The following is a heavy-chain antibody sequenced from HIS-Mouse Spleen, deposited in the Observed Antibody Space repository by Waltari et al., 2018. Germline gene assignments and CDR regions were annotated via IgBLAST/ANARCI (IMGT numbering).Heavy chain of an antibody. CDR1: GFTFRSYW. D-gene: IGHD3-10*01. CDR2: INSDGSST. V-gene: IGHV3-74*01. CDR3: ASEGFGELYDY. J-gene: IGHJ4*02. Sequence: EVQLVESGGGLVQPGGSLRLSCAASGFTFRSYWMHWVRQAPGKGLVWVSRINSDGSSTSYADSVKGRFTISRDNAKNTLYLQMNSLRAEDTAVYYCASEGFGELYDYWGQGTLVTVSS.